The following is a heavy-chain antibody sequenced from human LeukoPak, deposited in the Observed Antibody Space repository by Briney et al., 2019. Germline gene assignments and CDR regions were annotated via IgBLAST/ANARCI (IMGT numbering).Heavy chain of an antibody. Sequence: SETLSLTCTVSGDSLSSRKYYWNWNRQPPGKTLEWIGYFHSSGNNIYDPSLKSRATISADTSKNQFSLTVTSVTAADTAFYYCARDYCGGTTCYPDYWGQGTLVTVSS. J-gene: IGHJ4*02. CDR1: GDSLSSRKYY. D-gene: IGHD2-2*01. V-gene: IGHV4-61*01. CDR3: ARDYCGGTTCYPDY. CDR2: FHSSGNN.